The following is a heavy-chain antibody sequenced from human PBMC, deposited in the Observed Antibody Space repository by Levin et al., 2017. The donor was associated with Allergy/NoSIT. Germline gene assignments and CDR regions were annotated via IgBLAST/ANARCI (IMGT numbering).Heavy chain of an antibody. Sequence: LSLTCAASGFNFSSHGMHWVRQAPGKGLEWVAVVWSNGRNEYYADSVRGRFTISRDNSKRTVDLQMDSLRADDTAVYYCARADWLVPLDSWGQGTLVTVSS. CDR2: VWSNGRNE. CDR1: GFNFSSHG. CDR3: ARADWLVPLDS. D-gene: IGHD3-9*01. J-gene: IGHJ5*01. V-gene: IGHV3-33*01.